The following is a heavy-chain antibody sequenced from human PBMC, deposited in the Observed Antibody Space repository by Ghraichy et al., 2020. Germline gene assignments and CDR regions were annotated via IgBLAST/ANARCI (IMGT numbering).Heavy chain of an antibody. V-gene: IGHV3-23*01. D-gene: IGHD3-10*01. J-gene: IGHJ3*01. CDR1: GFTFSNYA. CDR2: VDNSGGTT. CDR3: AKHIGVRAFDV. Sequence: GGSLRLSCAASGFTFSNYAMNWVRQAPGKGLEWVSTVDNSGGTTYYADSVKGRFTISRDNSKNTLYLQMSSLGAEDTAVYYCAKHIGVRAFDVWGQGTKVTVSS.